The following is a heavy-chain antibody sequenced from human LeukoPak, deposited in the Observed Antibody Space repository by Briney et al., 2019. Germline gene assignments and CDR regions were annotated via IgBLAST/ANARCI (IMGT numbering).Heavy chain of an antibody. CDR3: ARDRDSATDSGY. V-gene: IGHV1-18*01. J-gene: IGHJ4*02. Sequence: ASVKVSCKASGHTFTSYGISWVRQAPGQGLEWMGWISAYNGNTNYAQKLQGRVTMTTDTSTSTAYMELRSLRSDDTAVYYCARDRDSATDSGYWGQGTLVTVSS. CDR1: GHTFTSYG. D-gene: IGHD1-1*01. CDR2: ISAYNGNT.